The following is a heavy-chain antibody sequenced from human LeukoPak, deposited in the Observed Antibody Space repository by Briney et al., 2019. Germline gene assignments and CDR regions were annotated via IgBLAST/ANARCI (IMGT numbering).Heavy chain of an antibody. CDR3: ARSLWAEDY. CDR2: ISGSGSST. CDR1: GFTFSNYA. Sequence: GGSLRLSCAASGFTFSNYAMTWVRQAPGKGLEWVSGISGSGSSTCYADSVKGRFTLSRDYPKNTLYLQMNSLRAEDTAVYYCARSLWAEDYWGQGTLVTVSS. V-gene: IGHV3-23*01. J-gene: IGHJ4*02. D-gene: IGHD3-16*02.